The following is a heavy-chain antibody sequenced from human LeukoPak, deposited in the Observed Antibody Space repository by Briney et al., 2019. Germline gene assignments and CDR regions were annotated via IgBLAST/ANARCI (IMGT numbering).Heavy chain of an antibody. D-gene: IGHD1-26*01. V-gene: IGHV4-59*08. Sequence: PSETLSLTCSVSGGSISGYYWSWIRQPPGKGLEWIGYVYSSGSTKYNPSLQSRLTISVDTSKNQFSLKLSSVTAADTAVYYCARHIRNRIYSGSYSPYGYWGQGTLVTVSS. CDR3: ARHIRNRIYSGSYSPYGY. J-gene: IGHJ4*02. CDR2: VYSSGST. CDR1: GGSISGYY.